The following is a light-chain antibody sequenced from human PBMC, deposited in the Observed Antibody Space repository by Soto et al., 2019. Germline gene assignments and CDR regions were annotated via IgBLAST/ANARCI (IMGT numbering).Light chain of an antibody. CDR2: TNN. Sequence: QSVLTQPPSVSGAPGQRVTISCTGSNSNIGAGYDVHWYLQLPGTAPKLLVYTNNNRPSGVPDRFSGSKSGTSASLAITGLQAEDEADYYCQSFDSRISAYVFGTGTKVTVL. CDR1: NSNIGAGYD. CDR3: QSFDSRISAYV. V-gene: IGLV1-40*01. J-gene: IGLJ1*01.